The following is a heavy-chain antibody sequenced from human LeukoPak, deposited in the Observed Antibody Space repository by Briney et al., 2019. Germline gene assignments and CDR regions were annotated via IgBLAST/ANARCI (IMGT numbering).Heavy chain of an antibody. Sequence: GRFLRLSCAVSGFPFSIYEMNWVRQAPGKWLEWVSNIGSSGTTRYYADSVKGRFSISRDNAKNSLYLQMNSLRVEDTGVYYCALLAVASDFDYWGQGALVTVSS. J-gene: IGHJ4*02. D-gene: IGHD6-19*01. CDR3: ALLAVASDFDY. CDR2: IGSSGTTR. CDR1: GFPFSIYE. V-gene: IGHV3-48*03.